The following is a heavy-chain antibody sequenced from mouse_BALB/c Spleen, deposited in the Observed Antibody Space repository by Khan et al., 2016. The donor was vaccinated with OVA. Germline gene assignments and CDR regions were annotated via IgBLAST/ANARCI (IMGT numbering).Heavy chain of an antibody. CDR1: GYSITSEYT. CDR3: ARKDYYDYDPFPY. V-gene: IGHV3-2*02. J-gene: IGHJ3*01. D-gene: IGHD2-4*01. Sequence: EVQLVESGPGLVKPSQSLSLTCTVTGYSITSEYTWNWIRQFPGNKLEWMGFISYSGNTRYNPSLKSRISITRDTSKNQFFLQFNSVTSEDTATNYSARKDYYDYDPFPYWGQGTLVTVSA. CDR2: ISYSGNT.